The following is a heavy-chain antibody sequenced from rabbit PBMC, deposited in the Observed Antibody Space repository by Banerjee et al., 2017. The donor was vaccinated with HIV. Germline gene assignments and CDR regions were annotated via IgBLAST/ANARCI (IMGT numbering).Heavy chain of an antibody. Sequence: QEQLEESGGGLAQPEGSLTLTCTASGFSFSSSYWISWVRQAPGKGLEWIGSIYTDTDSTYYANWAKGRFTISKTSSTTVTLQMTSLTAADTATYFCARPVDDVRYLFDTYALGLWGPGTLVTVS. V-gene: IGHV1S45*01. CDR3: ARPVDDVRYLFDTYALGL. CDR1: GFSFSSSYW. D-gene: IGHD6-1*01. CDR2: IYTDTDST. J-gene: IGHJ6*01.